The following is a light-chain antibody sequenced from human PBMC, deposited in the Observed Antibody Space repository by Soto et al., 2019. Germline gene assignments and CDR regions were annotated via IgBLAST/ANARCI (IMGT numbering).Light chain of an antibody. CDR1: SSDVGGYNY. CDR2: EVS. J-gene: IGLJ1*01. Sequence: QSALTQPASVSGSPGQSITISCTGTSSDVGGYNYVSWYQQYPGKAPKLMIYEVSNRPSGVSNRFSGSKSGNTASLTISGLQAEDEADYYCSSFTSSSCYVFGTGTKLTVL. V-gene: IGLV2-14*01. CDR3: SSFTSSSCYV.